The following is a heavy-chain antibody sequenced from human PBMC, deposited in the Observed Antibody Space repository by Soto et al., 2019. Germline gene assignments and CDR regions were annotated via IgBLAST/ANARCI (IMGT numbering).Heavy chain of an antibody. Sequence: SETLSLTCTVSGGSISSSSFHWGWIRRPPGKGLEWIGSIYYSGSTYYSPSLKSRVTISVDTSKNQFSLKLSSVTAADTAVYYCARDNLVGHSYGNQIHALDNWGQGTKVTVSS. J-gene: IGHJ3*02. CDR1: GGSISSSSFH. V-gene: IGHV4-39*02. D-gene: IGHD5-18*01. CDR2: IYYSGST. CDR3: ARDNLVGHSYGNQIHALDN.